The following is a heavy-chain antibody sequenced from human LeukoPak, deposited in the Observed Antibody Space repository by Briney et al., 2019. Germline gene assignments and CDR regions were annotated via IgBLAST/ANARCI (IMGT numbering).Heavy chain of an antibody. CDR3: VRGVDY. J-gene: IGHJ4*02. V-gene: IGHV3-7*04. CDR1: EFAFSNAW. Sequence: GGSLRLSCAASEFAFSNAWMSWVRQAPGKGLEWVANINQDGSGKYYLDSLRGRFTISRDNAKNSLYLQVNSLRAEDTAVYYCVRGVDYWGQGILVTVSS. CDR2: INQDGSGK.